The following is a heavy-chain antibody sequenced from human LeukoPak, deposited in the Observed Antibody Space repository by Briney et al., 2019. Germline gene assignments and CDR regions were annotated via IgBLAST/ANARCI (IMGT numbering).Heavy chain of an antibody. V-gene: IGHV4-39*07. CDR3: ARDPHPDAFDI. CDR1: GGSISSSSYY. J-gene: IGHJ3*02. CDR2: IYYSGST. Sequence: SETLSLTCTVSGGSISSSSYYWGWIRQPPGKGLEWIGNIYYSGSTYYNPSLKSRVTISVDTSKNQFSLKLSSVTAADTAVYYCARDPHPDAFDIWGQGTMVTVSS.